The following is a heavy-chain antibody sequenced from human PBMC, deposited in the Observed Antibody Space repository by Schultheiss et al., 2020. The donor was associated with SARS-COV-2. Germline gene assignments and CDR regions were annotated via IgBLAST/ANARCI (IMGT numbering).Heavy chain of an antibody. CDR2: INHSGST. J-gene: IGHJ6*03. V-gene: IGHV4-34*01. CDR1: FFSFLFSY. CDR3: ARLQNNLRHYYYMDV. Sequence: GSLSLSCSFSFFSFLFSYWLRIRQPPGKGLEWIGEINHSGSTNYNPSLKSRVTISVDTSKNQFSLKLSSVTAADTAVYYCARLQNNLRHYYYMDVWGKGTTVTVSS. D-gene: IGHD1-14*01.